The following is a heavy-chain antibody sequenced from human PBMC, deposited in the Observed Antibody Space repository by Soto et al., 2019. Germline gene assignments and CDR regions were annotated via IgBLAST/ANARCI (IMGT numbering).Heavy chain of an antibody. J-gene: IGHJ4*02. Sequence: GGSLRLSCAASGFTFSSYGMSWVRQAPGKGLEWVSAISGSGGSTYYADSVKGRFTISRDNSKNTLYLQMNSLRAEDTAVYYCAKISVIAVAGTVDYWGQGTLVTVSS. CDR3: AKISVIAVAGTVDY. D-gene: IGHD6-19*01. CDR2: ISGSGGST. CDR1: GFTFSSYG. V-gene: IGHV3-23*01.